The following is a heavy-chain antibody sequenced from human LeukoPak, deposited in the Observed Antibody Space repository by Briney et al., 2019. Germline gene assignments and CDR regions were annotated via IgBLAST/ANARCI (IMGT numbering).Heavy chain of an antibody. V-gene: IGHV3-23*01. CDR2: ISGSGGST. D-gene: IGHD3-22*01. CDR1: GFTFSSYA. Sequence: GGSLRLSCAASGFTFSSYAMSWVRQAPGKGLEWVSAISGSGGSTYYADSVKGRFTISRDNSKNTLYLQMNSLRAEDTAVYYCAEVGRITMIVVVMDHYDYWGQGTLVTVSS. J-gene: IGHJ4*02. CDR3: AEVGRITMIVVVMDHYDY.